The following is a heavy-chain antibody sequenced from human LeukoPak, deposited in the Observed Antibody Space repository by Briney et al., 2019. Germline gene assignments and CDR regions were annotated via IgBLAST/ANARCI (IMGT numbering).Heavy chain of an antibody. CDR1: EFTFSSYA. CDR2: ISGSGGST. V-gene: IGHV3-23*01. J-gene: IGHJ4*02. Sequence: GGSLNLSCEASEFTFSSYAMSWFRQAPGRGREWVSPISGSGGSTYYADSVKGRFTISRDNSKNMLYLQMNSLRAEDTAVYYCAKAGYGTAIRNAFDYWGQGTLVTVSS. D-gene: IGHD2-2*02. CDR3: AKAGYGTAIRNAFDY.